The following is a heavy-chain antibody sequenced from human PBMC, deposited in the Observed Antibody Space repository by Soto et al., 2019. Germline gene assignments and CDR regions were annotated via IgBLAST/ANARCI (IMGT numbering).Heavy chain of an antibody. Sequence: EVQLVESGGGLVQPGGSLRLSCAASGFIFRSYWMHWVRQAPGKGLVWVSRINSDGSSTSYADSVKGRFTISRDNAKNTLYLQMKSLRAEDTAVYYCEGGGAARPGLQYYYGMDVWGQGTTVTVSS. CDR3: EGGGAARPGLQYYYGMDV. J-gene: IGHJ6*02. CDR2: INSDGSST. V-gene: IGHV3-74*01. D-gene: IGHD6-6*01. CDR1: GFIFRSYW.